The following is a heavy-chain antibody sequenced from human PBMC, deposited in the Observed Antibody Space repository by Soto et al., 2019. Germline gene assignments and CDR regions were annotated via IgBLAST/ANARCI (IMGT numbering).Heavy chain of an antibody. V-gene: IGHV4-34*01. CDR2: INHSGST. CDR3: ARVLAVTTHYYYGMDV. D-gene: IGHD4-4*01. CDR1: GGSFSGYY. J-gene: IGHJ6*02. Sequence: SETLSLTCAVYGGSFSGYYWSWIRQPPGKGLEWIGEINHSGSTNYNPSLKGRVTISVDTSKNQFSLKLSSVTAADTAVYYCARVLAVTTHYYYGMDVWGQGTTVTVSS.